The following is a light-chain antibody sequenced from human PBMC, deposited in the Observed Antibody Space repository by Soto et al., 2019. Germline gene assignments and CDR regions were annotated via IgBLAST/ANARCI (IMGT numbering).Light chain of an antibody. Sequence: SYELTQPLSVSVAPGQTARLTWGGNNIGTNSVHWYQQKPGQAPVLVGYDDNDRPSGIPERFSGSNSGNTATLTISRVDAGDEAAYFCQVWDSSSDPPLVFGTRTKVTVL. CDR2: DDN. J-gene: IGLJ1*01. CDR1: NIGTNS. CDR3: QVWDSSSDPPLV. V-gene: IGLV3-21*02.